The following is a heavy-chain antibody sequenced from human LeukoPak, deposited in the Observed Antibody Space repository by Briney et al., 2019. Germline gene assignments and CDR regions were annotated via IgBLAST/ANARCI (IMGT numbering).Heavy chain of an antibody. Sequence: PGMSLRLSCAVSGFIFSNHGMHWVRQAPGKGLEWLSVISYDGRKNYYADSVKGRFTISRDNSKNTLYLQVNSLRAEDTALYYCAKENTNAMDYFDYWGQGTLVTVSS. J-gene: IGHJ4*02. D-gene: IGHD1/OR15-1a*01. CDR2: ISYDGRKN. CDR1: GFIFSNHG. CDR3: AKENTNAMDYFDY. V-gene: IGHV3-30*18.